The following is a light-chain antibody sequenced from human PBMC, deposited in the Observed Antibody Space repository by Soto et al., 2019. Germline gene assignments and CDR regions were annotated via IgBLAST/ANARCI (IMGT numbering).Light chain of an antibody. CDR2: DVN. CDR3: TSWTTSTTMI. J-gene: IGLJ2*01. CDR1: RSDIGAYNF. V-gene: IGLV2-14*03. Sequence: QSVLTQPASVYGSPGQSITISCTGTRSDIGAYNFVSWYQQHPGEVPKLILYDVNVRPSGVSNRFSGSKSGNTASLTISGLQAEDEADYYCTSWTTSTTMIFGGGTKLTVL.